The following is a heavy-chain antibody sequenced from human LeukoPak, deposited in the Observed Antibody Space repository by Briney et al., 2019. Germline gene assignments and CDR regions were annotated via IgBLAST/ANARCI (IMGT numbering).Heavy chain of an antibody. Sequence: GGSLRLSCAASGFTFSSYAMSWVRQAPGKGLEWVSGISGSGGSTYYADSAKGRFTISRDNSKNTLYLQMNSLRAEYTAVYYCAKANGYCSSTSCYYFWYFQHWGQGTLVTVSS. CDR3: AKANGYCSSTSCYYFWYFQH. CDR2: ISGSGGST. J-gene: IGHJ1*01. D-gene: IGHD2-2*01. V-gene: IGHV3-23*01. CDR1: GFTFSSYA.